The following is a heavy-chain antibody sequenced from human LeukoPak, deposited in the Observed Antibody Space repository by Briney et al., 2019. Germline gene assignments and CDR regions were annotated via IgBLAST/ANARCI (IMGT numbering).Heavy chain of an antibody. D-gene: IGHD2-15*01. J-gene: IGHJ5*02. CDR3: ARDQYCSGGSCYSPHWFDP. CDR2: IYYSGST. Sequence: SETLSLTCTVSGGSISSYYWSWIRQPPGKGLEWIGYIYYSGSTNYNPSLKSRVTISVDTSKNQFSLKLSSVTAADTAVYYCARDQYCSGGSCYSPHWFDPWGQGTLVTVSS. CDR1: GGSISSYY. V-gene: IGHV4-59*01.